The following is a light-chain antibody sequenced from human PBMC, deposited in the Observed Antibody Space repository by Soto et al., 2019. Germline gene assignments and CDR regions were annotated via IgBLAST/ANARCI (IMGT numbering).Light chain of an antibody. J-gene: IGLJ1*01. CDR2: EGS. CDR1: SSDVGSYNL. Sequence: QSALTQPASVSGSPGQSITISCTGTSSDVGSYNLVSWYQQHPGKAPKLMIYEGSKRPSGVSNRFSGSKSDNTASLTISGLQAEDEADYYCCSYAGSSTFSYVFGTGTKSPS. CDR3: CSYAGSSTFSYV. V-gene: IGLV2-23*03.